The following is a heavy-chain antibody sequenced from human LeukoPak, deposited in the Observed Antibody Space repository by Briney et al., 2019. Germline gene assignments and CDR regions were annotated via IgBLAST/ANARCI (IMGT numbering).Heavy chain of an antibody. D-gene: IGHD3-10*01. CDR3: ASLITMVRGVIRAYFDY. CDR2: IYSGGST. J-gene: IGHJ4*02. Sequence: PGGSLRLSCAASGFTVSSNYMSWVRQAPGKGLEGVSVIYSGGSTYYADSVKGRFTISSDNSKNTLYLQMNSLRAEDTAVYYCASLITMVRGVIRAYFDYWGQGTLVTVSS. CDR1: GFTVSSNY. V-gene: IGHV3-53*01.